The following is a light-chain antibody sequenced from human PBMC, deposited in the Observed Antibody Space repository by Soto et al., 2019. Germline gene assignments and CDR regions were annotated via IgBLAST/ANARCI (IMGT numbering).Light chain of an antibody. CDR1: QSVSSSN. CDR2: CES. J-gene: IGKJ1*01. Sequence: EIVLTQAPGTLSLYPGERATLSCRASQSVSSSNLAWYQQKPGQAPRLLIYCESSRATGIPERFSGRGSGTDYTLTISRLEPEDFAGYCCLQYGRSPWTFGLGTKVEVQ. V-gene: IGKV3-20*01. CDR3: LQYGRSPWT.